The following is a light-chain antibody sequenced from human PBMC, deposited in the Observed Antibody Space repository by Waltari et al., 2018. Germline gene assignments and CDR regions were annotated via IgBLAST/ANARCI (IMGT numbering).Light chain of an antibody. V-gene: IGKV1-9*01. CDR1: QGISST. CDR2: ASS. J-gene: IGKJ4*01. Sequence: DIQLTQSPSFLSESVGDRVTITCRARQGISSTLAWYQQKPGKAPKRLVYASSSLQSDVPSRFSGSVSGTEFTLTISSLQPEDFASYYCQQLSTYPLTIGGGTKVEIK. CDR3: QQLSTYPLT.